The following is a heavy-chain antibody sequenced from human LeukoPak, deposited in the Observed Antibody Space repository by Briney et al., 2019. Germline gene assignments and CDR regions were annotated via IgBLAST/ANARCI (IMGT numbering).Heavy chain of an antibody. CDR1: GFTFETYS. D-gene: IGHD5-24*01. J-gene: IGHJ4*02. CDR3: ARAQRWLQSPLDY. V-gene: IGHV3-30*10. CDR2: ISNDGSSK. Sequence: PGGSLRLSCSASGFTFETYSMHWVRQAPGQGLEWVAAISNDGSSKYYTDSVTGRFTISRDNSKSTLSLLLDSLRDEDTAVYYCARAQRWLQSPLDYWGQGTLVTVSS.